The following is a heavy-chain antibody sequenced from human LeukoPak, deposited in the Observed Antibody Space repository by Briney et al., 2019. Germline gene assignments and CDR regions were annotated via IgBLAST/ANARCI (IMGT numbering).Heavy chain of an antibody. D-gene: IGHD3-16*01. CDR2: IYYSGST. J-gene: IGHJ4*02. V-gene: IGHV4-61*01. CDR1: GYSISSGHY. Sequence: PSETLSLTCKVYGYSISSGHYWAWIRQSPGKGLEWIGYIYYSGSTNYNPSLKSRVTISVDTSKNQFSLKLSSVTAADTAVYYCARGGPTYDYWGRGTLVTVSS. CDR3: ARGGPTYDY.